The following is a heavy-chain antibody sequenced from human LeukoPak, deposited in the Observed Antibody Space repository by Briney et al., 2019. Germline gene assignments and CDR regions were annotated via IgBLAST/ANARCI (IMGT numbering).Heavy chain of an antibody. J-gene: IGHJ4*02. V-gene: IGHV3-30*03. CDR2: ISYDGSNK. CDR1: GFTFSSYG. D-gene: IGHD2-8*02. CDR3: SAWSRSYYFNY. Sequence: QPGRSLRLSCAASGFTFSSYGMHRVRQAPGKGLEWVAVISYDGSNKYYADSVKGRFTIFRDNSKNTLYLQMNSLRAEDTAVYYCSAWSRSYYFNYWGQGTLVTVSS.